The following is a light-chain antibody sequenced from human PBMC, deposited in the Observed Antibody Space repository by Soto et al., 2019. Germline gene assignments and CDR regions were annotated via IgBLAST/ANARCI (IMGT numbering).Light chain of an antibody. Sequence: QSVLTQPPSASGTPGQRVTISCSGSSSNIGSNYVYWYQQLPGTAPKLLIYRDSHRPSGVPDRFSGSKSGTAASLAISGLRSDDEADYYCAAWDDSLTTVIFGGGTKVTVL. CDR1: SSNIGSNY. CDR3: AAWDDSLTTVI. V-gene: IGLV1-47*01. J-gene: IGLJ2*01. CDR2: RDS.